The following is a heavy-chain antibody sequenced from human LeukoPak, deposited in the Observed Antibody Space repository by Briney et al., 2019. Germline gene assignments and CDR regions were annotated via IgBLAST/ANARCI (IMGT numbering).Heavy chain of an antibody. CDR3: ATCSYGDYNFDY. V-gene: IGHV1-69*13. Sequence: APVKVSCKASGGTFSNYAINWVRQAPGQGLEWMGRIIPIFGTTNYAQKFQGRVTITADESTSTAYMELSSLRSEDTAVYYCATCSYGDYNFDYWGQGTLVTVSS. J-gene: IGHJ4*02. D-gene: IGHD4-17*01. CDR1: GGTFSNYA. CDR2: IIPIFGTT.